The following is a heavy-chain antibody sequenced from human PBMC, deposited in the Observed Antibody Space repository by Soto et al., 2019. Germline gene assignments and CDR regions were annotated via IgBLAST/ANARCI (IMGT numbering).Heavy chain of an antibody. CDR2: ISGSGEST. D-gene: IGHD3-10*01. J-gene: IGHJ4*02. V-gene: IGHV3-23*01. CDR1: GFTFSSFA. Sequence: PGGSLRLSCAASGFTFSSFAMSWVRQAPGKGLEWVSSISGSGESTYYADSVKGRLSISRDNSKNTLYLQMNGLRAEDTAVYYCAKRREGGYYIFDYWGQGTPVTVS. CDR3: AKRREGGYYIFDY.